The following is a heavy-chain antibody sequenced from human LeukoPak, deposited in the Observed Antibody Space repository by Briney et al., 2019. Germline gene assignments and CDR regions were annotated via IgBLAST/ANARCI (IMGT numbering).Heavy chain of an antibody. CDR2: ISYDGSNK. J-gene: IGHJ6*02. D-gene: IGHD2/OR15-2a*01. Sequence: GGSLRLSCAASGFTFSSYAMHWVRQGPGKGLEWVAVISYDGSNKYYADSVKGRFTISRDNSKNTLYLQMNSLRAEDTAVYYCARSIDVTYYYYGMDVWGQGTTVTVSS. CDR1: GFTFSSYA. CDR3: ARSIDVTYYYYGMDV. V-gene: IGHV3-30-3*01.